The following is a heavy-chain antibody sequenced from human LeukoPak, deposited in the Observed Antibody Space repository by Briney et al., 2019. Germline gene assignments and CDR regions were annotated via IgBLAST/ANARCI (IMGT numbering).Heavy chain of an antibody. CDR2: IWYDGSNK. D-gene: IGHD6-6*01. V-gene: IGHV3-30*02. Sequence: GGSLRLSCAASGFTFSSYGMHWVRQAPGKGLEWVAVIWYDGSNKDYADSVKGRFTISRDNSKNTLYLQMNSLRTEDTAVYYCAKDLSYSSSLFDYWGQGTLVTVSS. CDR1: GFTFSSYG. CDR3: AKDLSYSSSLFDY. J-gene: IGHJ4*02.